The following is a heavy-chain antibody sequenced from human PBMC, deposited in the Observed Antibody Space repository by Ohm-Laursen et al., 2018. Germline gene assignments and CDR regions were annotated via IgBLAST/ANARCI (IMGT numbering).Heavy chain of an antibody. Sequence: SLRLSCAASGFTFSSYAMSWVRQAPGKGLEWVSVIYAVGDTYHADSVKGRFTISRDSSRNTVNLQMNSLGVEDTAVYYCARASWLGDGFDIWGRGTMVIVSS. CDR2: IYAVGDT. J-gene: IGHJ3*02. D-gene: IGHD6-19*01. CDR3: ARASWLGDGFDI. V-gene: IGHV3-66*01. CDR1: GFTFSSYA.